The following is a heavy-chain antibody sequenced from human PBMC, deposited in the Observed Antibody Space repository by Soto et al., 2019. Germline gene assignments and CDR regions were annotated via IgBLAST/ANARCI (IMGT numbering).Heavy chain of an antibody. J-gene: IGHJ4*02. CDR1: GGSISSGGYY. CDR2: IYYSGST. Sequence: NPSETLSLTCTVSGGSISSGGYYWSWIRQHPGKGLEWIGYIYYSGSTYYNPSLKSRVTISVDTSKNQFSLKLSSVTAADTAVYYCARVPDSSGSWAFDYWGQGTLVTVSS. D-gene: IGHD3-22*01. V-gene: IGHV4-31*03. CDR3: ARVPDSSGSWAFDY.